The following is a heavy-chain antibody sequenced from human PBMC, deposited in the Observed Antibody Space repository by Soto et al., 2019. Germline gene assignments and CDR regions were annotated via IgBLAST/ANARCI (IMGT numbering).Heavy chain of an antibody. V-gene: IGHV4-34*01. CDR3: ARSQTGVLRFLEWFPRYYYYGMDV. Sequence: PSETLSLTCAVYGGSFSGYYWSWIRQPPGKGLEWIGEINHSGSTNYNPSLKSRVTISVDTSKNQFSLKLSSVTAADTAVYYCARSQTGVLRFLEWFPRYYYYGMDVWGQGTTVTVSS. CDR1: GGSFSGYY. D-gene: IGHD3-3*01. CDR2: INHSGST. J-gene: IGHJ6*02.